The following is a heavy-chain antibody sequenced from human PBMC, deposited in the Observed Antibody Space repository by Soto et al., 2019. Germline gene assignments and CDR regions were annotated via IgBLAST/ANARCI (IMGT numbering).Heavy chain of an antibody. Sequence: QLQLVESGGGVVQPGTSLRLSCTASGFMFKSYVMHWVRQAPGKGLEWVALTSYDGNNKYYGDSVKGRFTVSRDNSKNTLHLQMDSLRPEDTALYDCARWGTTGGFDLWGQGTLVSVSS. CDR1: GFMFKSYV. D-gene: IGHD3-16*01. CDR3: ARWGTTGGFDL. J-gene: IGHJ4*02. CDR2: TSYDGNNK. V-gene: IGHV3-30*19.